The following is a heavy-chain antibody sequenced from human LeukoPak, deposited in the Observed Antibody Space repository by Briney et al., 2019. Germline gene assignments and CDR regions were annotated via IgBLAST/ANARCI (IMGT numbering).Heavy chain of an antibody. CDR3: AKDHSEWIQLWLAY. J-gene: IGHJ4*02. CDR2: ISYDGSNK. V-gene: IGHV3-30*18. CDR1: GFTFSSYG. Sequence: GGSLRLSCAASGFTFSSYGMHWVRQAPGKGLEWVAVISYDGSNKYYADSVKGRFTISRDNSKNTLYLQMNSLRAEDTAVYYCAKDHSEWIQLWLAYWGQGTLVTVSS. D-gene: IGHD5-18*01.